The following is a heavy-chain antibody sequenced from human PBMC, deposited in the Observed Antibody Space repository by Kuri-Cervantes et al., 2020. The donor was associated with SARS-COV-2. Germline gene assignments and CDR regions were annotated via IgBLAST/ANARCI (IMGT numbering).Heavy chain of an antibody. J-gene: IGHJ6*03. V-gene: IGHV3-74*01. CDR1: GFTFSSYW. Sequence: GESLKISCAASGFTFSSYWMHWVRQAPGKGLVWVSRINSDGSSTSYADSVKGRFTISRDNAKNTLYLQMNSLRAEDTAVYYCARGEYNYDFWSGYGRGYYYYMDVWGKGTTVTVSS. D-gene: IGHD3-3*01. CDR2: INSDGSST. CDR3: ARGEYNYDFWSGYGRGYYYYMDV.